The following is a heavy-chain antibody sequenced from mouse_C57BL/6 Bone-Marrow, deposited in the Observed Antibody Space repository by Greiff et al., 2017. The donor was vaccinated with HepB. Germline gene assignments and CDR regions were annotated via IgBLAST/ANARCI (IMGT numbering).Heavy chain of an antibody. Sequence: VQGVESGAELVKPGASVKISCKASGYAFSSYWMNWVKQRPGKGLEWIGQIYPGDGDTNYNGKFKGKATLTADKSSSTAYMQLSSLTSEDSAVYFCAREGNYDYFDYWGQGTTLTVSS. CDR1: GYAFSSYW. J-gene: IGHJ2*01. CDR3: AREGNYDYFDY. V-gene: IGHV1-80*01. D-gene: IGHD2-4*01. CDR2: IYPGDGDT.